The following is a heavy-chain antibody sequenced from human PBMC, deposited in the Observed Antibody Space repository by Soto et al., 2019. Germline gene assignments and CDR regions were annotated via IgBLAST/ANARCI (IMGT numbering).Heavy chain of an antibody. CDR3: ARRGYYDSSGYYQYFDY. Sequence: RESQNISCTGSGYRFTSYCISWVRPMHGKGLEWMGSIDPGDSYTKYSPSFQGHVTFSADKSISTAYLQWSSLKASDTVMYYCARRGYYDSSGYYQYFDYWGQGTLVTVSS. V-gene: IGHV5-10-1*01. CDR2: IDPGDSYT. J-gene: IGHJ4*02. CDR1: GYRFTSYC. D-gene: IGHD3-22*01.